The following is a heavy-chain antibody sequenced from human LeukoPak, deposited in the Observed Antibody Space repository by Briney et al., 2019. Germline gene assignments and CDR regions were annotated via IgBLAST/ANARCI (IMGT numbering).Heavy chain of an antibody. D-gene: IGHD6-13*01. Sequence: ASVKVSCKASGYTFTSYNMHWVRQAPGQGLEWMGIIKPSGGSTTYAQKFQGRVTMTRDTSISTAYMELSRLRSDDTAVYYCARSGIAAAGTGFDPWGQGTLVTVSS. V-gene: IGHV1-46*01. CDR3: ARSGIAAAGTGFDP. CDR1: GYTFTSYN. J-gene: IGHJ5*02. CDR2: IKPSGGST.